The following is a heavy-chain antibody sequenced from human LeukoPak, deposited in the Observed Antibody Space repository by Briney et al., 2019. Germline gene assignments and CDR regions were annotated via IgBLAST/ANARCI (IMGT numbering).Heavy chain of an antibody. D-gene: IGHD6-19*01. Sequence: GGSLRLSCAASGFTFSSYWMHWVRQAPGKGLVWVSRINSDGSSTSYADSVKGQFTISRDNSKNTLYLQMNSLRTEDTAVYYCARDGRPYSSGWTDFAYWGQGTLVTVSS. CDR1: GFTFSSYW. J-gene: IGHJ4*02. CDR3: ARDGRPYSSGWTDFAY. CDR2: INSDGSST. V-gene: IGHV3-74*01.